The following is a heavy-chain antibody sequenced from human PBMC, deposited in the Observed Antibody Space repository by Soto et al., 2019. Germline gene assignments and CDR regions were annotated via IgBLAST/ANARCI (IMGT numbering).Heavy chain of an antibody. D-gene: IGHD5-12*01. Sequence: HVQLQESGPGLVQPSQTLSLTCTVSGASVSSRPSYWSWIRQFPGKGLEWMGYIYHSGTTHYNPSLASRLTISLDTSKNQFSLKLSSVTAADTAVYYCARGPLDGYNPVLDFWGQGTLVTVSS. CDR2: IYHSGTT. CDR1: GASVSSRPSY. CDR3: ARGPLDGYNPVLDF. V-gene: IGHV4-31*03. J-gene: IGHJ4*02.